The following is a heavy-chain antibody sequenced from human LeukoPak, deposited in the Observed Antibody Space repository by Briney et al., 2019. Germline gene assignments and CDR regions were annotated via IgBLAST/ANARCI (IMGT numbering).Heavy chain of an antibody. CDR1: GFTFSNAW. CDR2: IKSKTDGGTT. V-gene: IGHV3-15*01. Sequence: GGSLRLSCSASGFTFSNAWMSGVRQAPGKGVEWVGRIKSKTDGGTTDYAAPVDGRFRNSRDESKNTRNLQMTTLKTADTAVYYSTTAAWELLRWNYFDYWGQGTLVTVSS. D-gene: IGHD1-26*01. J-gene: IGHJ4*02. CDR3: TTAAWELLRWNYFDY.